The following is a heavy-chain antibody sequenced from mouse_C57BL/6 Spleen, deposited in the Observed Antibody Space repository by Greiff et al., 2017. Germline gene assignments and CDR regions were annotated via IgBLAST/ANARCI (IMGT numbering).Heavy chain of an antibody. D-gene: IGHD1-1*01. CDR3: ARGYGSRRWYFDV. J-gene: IGHJ1*03. V-gene: IGHV1-80*01. CDR1: GYAFSSYW. Sequence: QVQLKESGAELVKPGASVKISCKASGYAFSSYWMNWVKQRPGKGLEWIGQIYPGDGDTNYNGKFKGKATLTADKSSSTAYMQLSSLTSEDSAVYFCARGYGSRRWYFDVWGTGTTVTVSS. CDR2: IYPGDGDT.